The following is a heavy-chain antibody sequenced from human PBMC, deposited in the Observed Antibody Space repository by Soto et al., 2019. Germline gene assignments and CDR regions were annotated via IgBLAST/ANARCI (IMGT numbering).Heavy chain of an antibody. CDR3: AKVQLKVVVAASYVDY. CDR2: ISGSGGST. V-gene: IGHV3-23*01. Sequence: EVQLLESGGGLVQPGGSLRLSCAASGFTFSSYAMSWVRQAPGKGLEWVSAISGSGGSTYYADSVKGRFTISRDNSKNTLYLQMSRLRAEDTAVYYCAKVQLKVVVAASYVDYWGQGTLVTVSS. CDR1: GFTFSSYA. D-gene: IGHD2-15*01. J-gene: IGHJ4*02.